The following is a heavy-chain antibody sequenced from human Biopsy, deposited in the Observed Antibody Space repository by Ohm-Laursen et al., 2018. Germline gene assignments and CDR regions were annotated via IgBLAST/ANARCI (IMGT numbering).Heavy chain of an antibody. V-gene: IGHV3-23*01. CDR1: GFTFSSYA. CDR3: ALAAAQTVTHFDY. Sequence: SLRLSCSASGFTFSSYAMTWFRQAPGKGLEWVSTISGNSDIIYDTDSVKGRFTISRDNSKNTLCLQMNSLRADDTAAYYCALAAAQTVTHFDYWGQGTLVTVSS. CDR2: ISGNSDII. D-gene: IGHD4-17*01. J-gene: IGHJ4*02.